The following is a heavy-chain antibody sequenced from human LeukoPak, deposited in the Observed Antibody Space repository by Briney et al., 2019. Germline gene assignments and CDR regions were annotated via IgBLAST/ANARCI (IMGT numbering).Heavy chain of an antibody. CDR1: GGSFSDYY. V-gene: IGHV4-34*01. D-gene: IGHD6-13*01. J-gene: IGHJ5*02. CDR2: INHSGST. Sequence: SETLSLTCAVYGGSFSDYYWSWIRQPPGKGLEWIGEINHSGSTNYSPSLKSRVTISVDTSKNQFSLKLSSVTAADTAVYYCATRPDIAATGPGWFDPWGQGTLVTVSS. CDR3: ATRPDIAATGPGWFDP.